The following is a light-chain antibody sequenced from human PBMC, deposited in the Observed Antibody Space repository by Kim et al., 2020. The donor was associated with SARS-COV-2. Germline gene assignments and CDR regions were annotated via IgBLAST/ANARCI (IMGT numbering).Light chain of an antibody. V-gene: IGKV3-20*01. CDR1: QTISSSY. CDR3: QQSGSSPRT. Sequence: SPGKRAALSCRDSQTISSSYLAWYQQKLGQAPRLLIYGASTRATGIPDRFSGGGSGTDFSLTISRLEPEDFAMYYCQQSGSSPRTFGQGTKVEIK. CDR2: GAS. J-gene: IGKJ1*01.